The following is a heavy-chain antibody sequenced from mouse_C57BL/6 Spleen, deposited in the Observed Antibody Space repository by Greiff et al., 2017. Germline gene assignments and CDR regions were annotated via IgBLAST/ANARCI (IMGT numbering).Heavy chain of an antibody. V-gene: IGHV3-1*01. CDR2: ISYSGST. CDR3: ARGDYGSSLFAY. D-gene: IGHD1-1*01. J-gene: IGHJ3*01. Sequence: EVKLVESGPGMVKPSQSLSLTCNVTGYSITSGYDWHWIRHFPGNKLEWMGYISYSGSTNYNPSLKSRISITHDTSKNHFFLKLNSVTTEDTATYYCARGDYGSSLFAYWGQGTLVTVSA. CDR1: GYSITSGYD.